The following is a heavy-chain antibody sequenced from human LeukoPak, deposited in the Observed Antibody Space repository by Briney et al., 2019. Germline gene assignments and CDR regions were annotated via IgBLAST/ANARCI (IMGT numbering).Heavy chain of an antibody. CDR1: GFTFSSYS. Sequence: PGGSLRLSCAASGFTFSSYSMNWVRQAPGKGLEWVSSISSSSSYIYYADSVKGRFTISRDNSKNTLYLQMNSLRAEDTAVYYCAKDQEVAGFYYYYGMDVWGQGTTVTVSS. V-gene: IGHV3-21*01. CDR3: AKDQEVAGFYYYYGMDV. CDR2: ISSSSSYI. J-gene: IGHJ6*02. D-gene: IGHD6-19*01.